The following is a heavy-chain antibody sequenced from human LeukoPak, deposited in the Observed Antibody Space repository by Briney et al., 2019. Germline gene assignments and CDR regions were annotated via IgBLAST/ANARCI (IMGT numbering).Heavy chain of an antibody. CDR2: INHSGNT. Sequence: PSETLSLTCAVYGVSFSGYYWSWIRQPPGKGLEWIGEINHSGNTNYNPSLKSRVAISVDTSKNQFSLKLSSVIAADTAMYYCARSKDGSGFAAYWGQGTQVTVSS. CDR3: ARSKDGSGFAAY. CDR1: GVSFSGYY. V-gene: IGHV4-34*01. D-gene: IGHD3-22*01. J-gene: IGHJ4*02.